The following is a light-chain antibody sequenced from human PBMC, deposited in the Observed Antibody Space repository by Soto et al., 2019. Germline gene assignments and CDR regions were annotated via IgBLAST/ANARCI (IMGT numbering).Light chain of an antibody. V-gene: IGKV3D-20*01. Sequence: EIVLTQSPATLSLSPGERATLSCGASQSISSTYLAWYQQRPGLAPRLLIYDVSNRFTGVPDRFIGSGSGTDFTLTISRLEPEDFAVYYCQQFSTSRTFGGGTKVEIK. CDR2: DVS. CDR1: QSISSTY. CDR3: QQFSTSRT. J-gene: IGKJ4*01.